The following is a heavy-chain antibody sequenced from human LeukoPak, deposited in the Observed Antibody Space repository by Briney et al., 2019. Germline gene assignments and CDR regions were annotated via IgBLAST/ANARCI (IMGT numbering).Heavy chain of an antibody. CDR2: IYYSGST. D-gene: IGHD2-15*01. J-gene: IGHJ6*02. V-gene: IGHV4-39*07. Sequence: PSETLSLTCTVSGGSISGSSYYWGWIRQPPGKGLEWIGSIYYSGSTNYNPSLKSRVTISVDTSKNQFSLKLGSVTAADTAVYYCARSRGYCSIWGQGTTVTVSS. CDR3: ARSRGYCSI. CDR1: GGSISGSSYY.